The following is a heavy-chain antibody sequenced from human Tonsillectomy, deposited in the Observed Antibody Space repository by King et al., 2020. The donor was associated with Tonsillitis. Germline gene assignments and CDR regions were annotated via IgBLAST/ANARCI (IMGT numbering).Heavy chain of an antibody. V-gene: IGHV4-59*11. J-gene: IGHJ4*02. CDR1: GGSMSNHY. CDR2: IYYSGST. CDR3: AREYCNNTSCYFFDY. D-gene: IGHD2-2*01. Sequence: VQLQESGPGLVKPSETLSLTCTVSGGSMSNHYWSWIRQPPGKGLEWIGYIYYSGSTKYNPSLKSRVTISMDTSKIQFSLRLSSVTAADSAVYYCAREYCNNTSCYFFDYWGQGTLVTVSS.